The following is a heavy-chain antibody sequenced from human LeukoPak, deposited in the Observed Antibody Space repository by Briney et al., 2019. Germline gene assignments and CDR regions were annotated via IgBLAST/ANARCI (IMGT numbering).Heavy chain of an antibody. V-gene: IGHV4-34*01. J-gene: IGHJ5*02. D-gene: IGHD6-13*01. Sequence: PSETLSLTCAVYGGSFSGYYWSWIRQPPGKGLEWIGEINHSVSTNYNPSLKSRVTISVDTSKNQFSLKLSSVTAADTAVYYCARVRQQLVPDWFDPWGQGTLVTVSS. CDR3: ARVRQQLVPDWFDP. CDR1: GGSFSGYY. CDR2: INHSVST.